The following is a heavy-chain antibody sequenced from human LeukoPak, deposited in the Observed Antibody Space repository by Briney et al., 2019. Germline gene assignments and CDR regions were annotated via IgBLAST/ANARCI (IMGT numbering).Heavy chain of an antibody. J-gene: IGHJ6*02. CDR3: ARGRVGAGGYYYYGMDV. Sequence: ASVTVSCTTSGYTFSSYAIQWVRQAPGQRLEWMGWINAGNGNTKYSQKFQGRVTITSDTSASTAYMELTSLRSEDTAVYYCARGRVGAGGYYYYGMDVWGQGTTVTVSS. CDR2: INAGNGNT. D-gene: IGHD1-26*01. CDR1: GYTFSSYA. V-gene: IGHV1-3*01.